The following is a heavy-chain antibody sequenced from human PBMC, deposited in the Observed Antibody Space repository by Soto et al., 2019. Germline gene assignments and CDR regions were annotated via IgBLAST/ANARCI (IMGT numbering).Heavy chain of an antibody. CDR1: GFTFGDYA. J-gene: IGHJ4*02. CDR3: AKSRYSDSSGDYYDF. V-gene: IGHV3-49*03. CDR2: IRSKAYGGTT. D-gene: IGHD3-22*01. Sequence: SLRLSCTASGFTFGDYAMSWFRQAPGKGLEWVGFIRSKAYGGTTEYAASVKGRFTISRDDSKSIAYLQMNSLKTEDTAVYYCAKSRYSDSSGDYYDFWGQGTLVTVS.